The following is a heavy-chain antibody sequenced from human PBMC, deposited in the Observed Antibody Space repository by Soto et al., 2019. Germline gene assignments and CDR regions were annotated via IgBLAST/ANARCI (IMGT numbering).Heavy chain of an antibody. J-gene: IGHJ5*02. D-gene: IGHD3-22*01. CDR1: GGSISSYY. CDR2: IYYSGST. CDR3: ARLHYYDSSGYPHWFDP. Sequence: SETLSLTCTVSGGSISSYYRSWIRQPPGKGLEWIGYIYYSGSTNYNPSLKSRVTISVDTSKNQFSLKLSSVTAADTAVYYCARLHYYDSSGYPHWFDPWGQGTLVTVSS. V-gene: IGHV4-59*01.